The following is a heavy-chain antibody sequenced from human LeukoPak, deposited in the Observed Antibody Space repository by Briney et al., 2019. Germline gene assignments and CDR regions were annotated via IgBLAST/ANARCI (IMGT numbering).Heavy chain of an antibody. D-gene: IGHD6-6*01. Sequence: PGGSLRLSCAASGFTFSSCPMSWVRQAPGKVLEWVSAISGSGGSTYYAGSVKGRFTISRDNSKNTLFLQMNSLRAEDTAVYYCAKGTYSSSPRDYWGQGTLVTVSS. J-gene: IGHJ4*02. CDR1: GFTFSSCP. V-gene: IGHV3-23*01. CDR3: AKGTYSSSPRDY. CDR2: ISGSGGST.